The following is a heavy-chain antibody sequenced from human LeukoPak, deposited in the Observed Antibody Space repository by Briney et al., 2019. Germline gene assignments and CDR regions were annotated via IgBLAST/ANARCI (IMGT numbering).Heavy chain of an antibody. V-gene: IGHV4-4*07. CDR1: GFTFGDYA. D-gene: IGHD3-16*01. Sequence: GSLRLSCTASGFTFGDYAMSWIRQPAGKGLEWIGRIYISGSTTYNPSLRSRVTISVDTSKNQFSLTVTSVTAADTAVYYCARGHVWGNSRFDYWGQGTLVTVSS. CDR3: ARGHVWGNSRFDY. J-gene: IGHJ4*02. CDR2: IYISGST.